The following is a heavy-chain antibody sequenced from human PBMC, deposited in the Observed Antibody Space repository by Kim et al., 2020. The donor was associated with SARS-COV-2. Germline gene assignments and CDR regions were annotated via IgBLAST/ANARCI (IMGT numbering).Heavy chain of an antibody. CDR2: ICSNGGST. J-gene: IGHJ4*01. D-gene: IGHD3-10*01. CDR1: GFTFSSYA. CDR3: VKDRVVRREDYVDY. Sequence: GGSLRLSCSASGFTFSSYAMHWVRQAPGKGLEYVSAICSNGGSTYYADSVKGRFTISRDNSKNTLYLQMSSLRAEDTAVYYCVKDRVVRREDYVDYW. V-gene: IGHV3-64D*09.